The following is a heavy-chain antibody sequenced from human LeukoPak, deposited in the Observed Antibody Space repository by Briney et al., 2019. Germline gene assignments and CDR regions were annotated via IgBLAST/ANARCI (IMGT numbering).Heavy chain of an antibody. CDR1: GYTFTSYD. D-gene: IGHD3-3*01. Sequence: ASVKVSCKASGYTFTSYDINWVRQASGQGLEWMGWMNPNSGNTGYAQKFQGRVTITRNTSISTAYMELSSLRSEDTAVYYCARGRITIFGVIGVYWGQGTLVTVSS. J-gene: IGHJ4*02. V-gene: IGHV1-8*03. CDR2: MNPNSGNT. CDR3: ARGRITIFGVIGVY.